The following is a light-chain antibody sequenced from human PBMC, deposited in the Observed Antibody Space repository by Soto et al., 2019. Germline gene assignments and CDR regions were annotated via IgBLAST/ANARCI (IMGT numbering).Light chain of an antibody. V-gene: IGLV1-51*02. CDR3: GTWDNSLSAGV. CDR1: SSNIGNRY. J-gene: IGLJ3*02. Sequence: QSVLTQPPSVSAAPGQTVTISCSGSSSNIGNRYVSWYQQVPGTAPKLLIYENNKRPSGIPDRFSGSKSGTSATLGITGLQTGDEADYYCGTWDNSLSAGVFGGGTQLTVL. CDR2: ENN.